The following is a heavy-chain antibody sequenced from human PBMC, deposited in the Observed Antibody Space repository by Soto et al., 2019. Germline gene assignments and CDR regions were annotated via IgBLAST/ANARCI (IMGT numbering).Heavy chain of an antibody. J-gene: IGHJ4*02. CDR1: GFTFSDYG. CDR3: ARGDKVWGSYRIDD. V-gene: IGHV3-48*03. D-gene: IGHD3-16*02. CDR2: ISASGGTI. Sequence: XGSLRLSCAASGFTFSDYGMNWVRQAPGKGLEWLSYISASGGTIHYADSVKGRFTISRDKAKGSLFLQMKSLRAEDTAVYYCARGDKVWGSYRIDDWGQGMLVTVSS.